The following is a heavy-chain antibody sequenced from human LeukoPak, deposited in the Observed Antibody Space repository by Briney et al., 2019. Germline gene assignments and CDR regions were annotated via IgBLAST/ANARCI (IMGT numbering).Heavy chain of an antibody. V-gene: IGHV1-2*02. J-gene: IGHJ4*02. CDR2: INPNSGDS. Sequence: ASVKVSCKASGYTFTAYYIHWVRPAPGQRLEWMVWINPNSGDSNYAEKFQGRVTMTRDTSISTAYIELSRLTFDDTAVYYCARGPELSTAYYRDGFYWGQGTLVTVSS. CDR1: GYTFTAYY. D-gene: IGHD2-8*02. CDR3: ARGPELSTAYYRDGFY.